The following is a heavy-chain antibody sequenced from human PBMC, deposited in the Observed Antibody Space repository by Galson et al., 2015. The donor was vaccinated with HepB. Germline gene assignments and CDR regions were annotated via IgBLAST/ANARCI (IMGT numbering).Heavy chain of an antibody. Sequence: SVKVSCKASGGTFSSYAISWVRQAPGXGLEWMGGIIPIFGTANYAQKFQGRVTITADESTSTAYMELSSLRSEDTAVYYCARDRTRGYSYGYRESGMDVWGQGTTVTVSS. CDR3: ARDRTRGYSYGYRESGMDV. J-gene: IGHJ6*02. D-gene: IGHD5-18*01. CDR2: IIPIFGTA. CDR1: GGTFSSYA. V-gene: IGHV1-69*13.